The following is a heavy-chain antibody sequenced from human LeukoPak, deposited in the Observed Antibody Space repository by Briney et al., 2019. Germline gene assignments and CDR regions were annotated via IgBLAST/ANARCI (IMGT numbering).Heavy chain of an antibody. CDR3: AKGGDRLLWFGELLYNAFDI. J-gene: IGHJ3*02. D-gene: IGHD3-10*01. CDR1: GFTFSDYF. V-gene: IGHV3-11*01. CDR2: ISTSGTII. Sequence: GGSLRLSCAASGFTFSDYFMSWIRQAPGKGLEWVSYISTSGTIIYYADSMKGRFTISRDNSKNTLYLQMNSLRAEDTAVYYCAKGGDRLLWFGELLYNAFDIWGQGTMVTVSS.